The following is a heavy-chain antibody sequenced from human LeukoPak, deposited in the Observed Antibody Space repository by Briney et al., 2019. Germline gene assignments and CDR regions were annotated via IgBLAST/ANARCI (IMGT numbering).Heavy chain of an antibody. V-gene: IGHV1-3*01. J-gene: IGHJ4*02. CDR3: ARQFHSGYDN. D-gene: IGHD5-12*01. Sequence: ASVKVPCKASGYTFTDYAMHWVRQAPGQRLEWMGWINVGNGNTKYSQKFQGRVTITRDTSASAAYMELSSLRSEDTAVYYCARQFHSGYDNWGQGTLVTVSS. CDR2: INVGNGNT. CDR1: GYTFTDYA.